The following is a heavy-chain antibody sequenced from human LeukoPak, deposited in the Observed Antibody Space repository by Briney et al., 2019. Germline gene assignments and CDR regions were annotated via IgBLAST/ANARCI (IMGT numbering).Heavy chain of an antibody. V-gene: IGHV4-34*01. J-gene: IGHJ4*02. CDR3: ARAKYYDILTGDY. CDR2: INHSGST. Sequence: SETLSLTCAVYGGSFSGYYWSWIRQPPGKGLEWIGEINHSGSTNYNPSLKSRVTISVDTSKNQFSLKLSSVTAADTAVYYCARAKYYDILTGDYWGQGTLVTVSS. CDR1: GGSFSGYY. D-gene: IGHD3-9*01.